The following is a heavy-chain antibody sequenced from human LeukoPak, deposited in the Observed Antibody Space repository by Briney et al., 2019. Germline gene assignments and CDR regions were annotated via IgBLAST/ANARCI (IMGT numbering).Heavy chain of an antibody. CDR3: ARADSSGDDAFDT. CDR1: GGSISSGGYS. CDR2: IYHSGST. J-gene: IGHJ3*02. D-gene: IGHD3-22*01. V-gene: IGHV4-30-2*01. Sequence: SETLSLTCAVSGGSISSGGYSWSWIRQPPGKGLEWIGYIYHSGSTYYNPSLKSRVTISVDRSKNQFSLKLSSVTAADTAVYYCARADSSGDDAFDTWGQGTKVTVSS.